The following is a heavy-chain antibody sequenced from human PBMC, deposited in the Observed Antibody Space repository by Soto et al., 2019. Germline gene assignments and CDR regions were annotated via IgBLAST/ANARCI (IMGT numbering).Heavy chain of an antibody. D-gene: IGHD2-2*01. Sequence: GGSLRLSCAASGFTFSSYAIKWVRQAPGKGLEWVSLIGESGTPTYYADSVKGRFTISRDNSGNTLFLEMYSLRAEDTAVYYCARYIPGVRYYGMDVWGQGTTVTVSS. V-gene: IGHV3-23*01. J-gene: IGHJ6*02. CDR1: GFTFSSYA. CDR3: ARYIPGVRYYGMDV. CDR2: IGESGTPT.